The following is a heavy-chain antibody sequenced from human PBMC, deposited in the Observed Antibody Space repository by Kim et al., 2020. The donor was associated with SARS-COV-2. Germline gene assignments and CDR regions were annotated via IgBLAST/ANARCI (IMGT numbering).Heavy chain of an antibody. CDR3: AKMVAFGMDI. D-gene: IGHD2-15*01. Sequence: SPDAAAKGRFTTSRDNSKSNLYLQMSSLRAEDTAIYYCAKMVAFGMDIWGQGSKVTVSS. J-gene: IGHJ6*02. V-gene: IGHV3-23*01.